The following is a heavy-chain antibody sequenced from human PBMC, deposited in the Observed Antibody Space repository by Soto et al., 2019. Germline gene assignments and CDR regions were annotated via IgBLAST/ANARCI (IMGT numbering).Heavy chain of an antibody. Sequence: QVQLVQSGAEVKKPGASVKVSCKASGYTFTSYGISWVRQAPGQGLEWMGWISAYNGNTNYAQKLQGRVTMTTDTSTSTAYMELRSLRSDDTAVYYCARDRVATSVDTAMVDYYYGMNVWGQGTTVTVSS. J-gene: IGHJ6*02. CDR3: ARDRVATSVDTAMVDYYYGMNV. D-gene: IGHD5-18*01. CDR2: ISAYNGNT. CDR1: GYTFTSYG. V-gene: IGHV1-18*01.